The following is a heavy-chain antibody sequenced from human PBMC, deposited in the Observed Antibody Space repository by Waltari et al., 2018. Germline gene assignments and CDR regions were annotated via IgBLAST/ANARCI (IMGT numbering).Heavy chain of an antibody. CDR3: ARNPLDSPRSYYYYMDV. V-gene: IGHV1-2*02. D-gene: IGHD3-9*01. CDR2: INPNSGGT. J-gene: IGHJ6*03. CDR1: GYTFTAHK. Sequence: QVQLVQSGAEGNKPGAAVTVSCKAPGYTFTAHKMHWVRPAPGQGLEWMGWINPNSGGTNYAQKFQGRVTMTRDTSISTAYMELSRLRSDDTAVYYCARNPLDSPRSYYYYMDVWGKGTTVTISS.